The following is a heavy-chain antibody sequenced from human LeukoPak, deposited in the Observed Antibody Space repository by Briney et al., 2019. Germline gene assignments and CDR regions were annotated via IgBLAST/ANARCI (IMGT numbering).Heavy chain of an antibody. V-gene: IGHV4-39*07. CDR1: GGSISSSSYY. J-gene: IGHJ4*02. Sequence: PSETLSLTCTISGGSISSSSYYWGWIRQPPGKGLEWIGSIYYSGSTYYNPSLKSRVTMSVGTSKNQFSLKLSSVTAADTAVYFCARSRRPSSARFAYWGQGTLVTVSS. CDR2: IYYSGST. CDR3: ARSRRPSSARFAY.